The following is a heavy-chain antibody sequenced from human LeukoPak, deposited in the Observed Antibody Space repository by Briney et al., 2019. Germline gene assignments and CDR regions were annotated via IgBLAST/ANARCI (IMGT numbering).Heavy chain of an antibody. V-gene: IGHV4-59*01. CDR1: GGSINNYY. Sequence: SETLSLTCTVSGGSINNYYWSWIRQPPGKGLEWIGYIYYSGSTNYNPSLKSRVTISVDTSTNQFSLKLTSVTAADTAVYYCARSSLLRYFDWVSKYYFDYWGQGTLVTVSS. J-gene: IGHJ4*02. CDR3: ARSSLLRYFDWVSKYYFDY. CDR2: IYYSGST. D-gene: IGHD3-9*01.